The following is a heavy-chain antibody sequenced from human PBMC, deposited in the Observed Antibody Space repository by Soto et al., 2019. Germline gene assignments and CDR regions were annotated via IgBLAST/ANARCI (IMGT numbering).Heavy chain of an antibody. CDR2: IIPIFGTA. V-gene: IGHV1-69*12. D-gene: IGHD2-2*01. CDR3: ALARYCISTSCYLVY. Sequence: QVQLVQSGAEVKKPGSSVKVSCKASGGTFSSYAISWVRQAPGQGLEWMGGIIPIFGTANYAQKFQGRVTIXXDXSXXTAYRELSSLRSEDTAVYYCALARYCISTSCYLVYWGQGTLVTVSS. J-gene: IGHJ4*02. CDR1: GGTFSSYA.